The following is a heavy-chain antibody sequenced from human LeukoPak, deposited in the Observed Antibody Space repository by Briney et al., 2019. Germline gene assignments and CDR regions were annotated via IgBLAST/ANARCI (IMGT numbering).Heavy chain of an antibody. CDR3: ARSYDYSTPFDAFDI. CDR2: IIPIFGTA. V-gene: IGHV1-69*05. D-gene: IGHD4-11*01. J-gene: IGHJ3*02. CDR1: GGTFSSYA. Sequence: SVKVSCKASGGTFSSYAISWVRQAPGQWLEWMGGIIPIFGTANYAQKFQGRVTITTDESTSTAYMELSSLRSEDTAVYYCARSYDYSTPFDAFDIWGQGTMVTVSS.